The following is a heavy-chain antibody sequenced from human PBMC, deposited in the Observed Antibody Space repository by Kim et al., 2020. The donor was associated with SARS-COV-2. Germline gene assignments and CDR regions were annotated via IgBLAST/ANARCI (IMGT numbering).Heavy chain of an antibody. Sequence: GGSLRLSCAASGFTFSSYAMSWVRQAPGKGLEWVSAISGSGGSTYYADSVKGRFTISRDNSKNTLYLQMNSLRAEDTAVYYCAKMRDFDWLLSSNWFDPWGQGTLVTVSS. CDR3: AKMRDFDWLLSSNWFDP. V-gene: IGHV3-23*01. J-gene: IGHJ5*02. D-gene: IGHD3-9*01. CDR1: GFTFSSYA. CDR2: ISGSGGST.